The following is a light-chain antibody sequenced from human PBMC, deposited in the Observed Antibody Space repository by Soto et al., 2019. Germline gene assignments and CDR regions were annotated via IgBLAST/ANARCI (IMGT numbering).Light chain of an antibody. J-gene: IGKJ1*01. Sequence: DIQMTQSPSSVSASVGDRVTITCRASQGISSWLAWYQQKPGNPPKLLIYAASTLQSGVPSRFSGSASGTDFTLTISSLQPEDIATYPCQQAHSFPRTFGQGTKVEIK. CDR2: AAS. V-gene: IGKV1-12*01. CDR3: QQAHSFPRT. CDR1: QGISSW.